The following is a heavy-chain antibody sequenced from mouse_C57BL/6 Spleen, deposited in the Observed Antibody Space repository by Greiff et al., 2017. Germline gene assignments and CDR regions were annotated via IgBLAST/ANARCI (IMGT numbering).Heavy chain of an antibody. V-gene: IGHV8-8*01. D-gene: IGHD3-3*01. CDR2: IWWDDAK. CDR3: ARIARGPHVFYAMDY. Sequence: ESGPGILQPSQTLSLTCSFSGFSLSTFGMGVGWIRQPSGKGLEWLAHIWWDDAKYYNPALKSRLTISKDTSQNQVFLKIANVDTADTATYYCARIARGPHVFYAMDYWGQGTSVTVSS. CDR1: GFSLSTFGMG. J-gene: IGHJ4*01.